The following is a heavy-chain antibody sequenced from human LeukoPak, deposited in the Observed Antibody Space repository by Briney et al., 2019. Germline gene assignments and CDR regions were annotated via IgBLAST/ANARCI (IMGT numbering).Heavy chain of an antibody. D-gene: IGHD3-3*01. CDR1: GGTFSSYA. Sequence: GASVEVSCKASGGTFSSYAISWVRQAPGQGLEWMGGIIPIFGTANYAQKFQGRVTITADESTSTAYMELSSLRSEDTAVYYCARGSYYDFWSGYPQWNYYGMDVWGQGTTVTVSS. CDR2: IIPIFGTA. CDR3: ARGSYYDFWSGYPQWNYYGMDV. J-gene: IGHJ6*02. V-gene: IGHV1-69*13.